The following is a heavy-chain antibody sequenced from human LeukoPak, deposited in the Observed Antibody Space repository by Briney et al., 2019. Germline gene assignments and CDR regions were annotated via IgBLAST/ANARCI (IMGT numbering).Heavy chain of an antibody. D-gene: IGHD2-2*01. Sequence: GGSLRLSCSASGFTFSNYWMSWVRQAPGKGLEWVANIKQDESEKYYVDSVKGRLTISRDNAKSSLYLQMNRLRAEDTAVYYCARALDSSSSRYQAFEEWGQGTLVTVSS. J-gene: IGHJ4*02. CDR1: GFTFSNYW. CDR3: ARALDSSSSRYQAFEE. CDR2: IKQDESEK. V-gene: IGHV3-7*01.